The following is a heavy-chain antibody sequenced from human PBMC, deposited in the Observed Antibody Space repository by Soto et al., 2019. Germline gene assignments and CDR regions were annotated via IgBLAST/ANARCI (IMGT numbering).Heavy chain of an antibody. CDR3: AKVLNPELPHFQN. D-gene: IGHD3-10*01. Sequence: VSLRLSCVASGFTFSDYVMTWVRQAPEKGLEWVSTISVGGGSAYYADSVTGRFLISRDNSKHTVSLQMNSLRADDTAVYYCAKVLNPELPHFQNWGQGTPVTVSS. J-gene: IGHJ1*01. CDR2: ISVGGGSA. CDR1: GFTFSDYV. V-gene: IGHV3-23*01.